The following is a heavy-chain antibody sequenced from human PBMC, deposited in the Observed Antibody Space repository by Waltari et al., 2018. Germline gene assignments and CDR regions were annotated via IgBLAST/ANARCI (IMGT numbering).Heavy chain of an antibody. CDR1: GFTFTSYE. CDR2: ISSTGNTI. CDR3: ARDHYGDYLDS. J-gene: IGHJ4*02. V-gene: IGHV3-48*03. D-gene: IGHD4-17*01. Sequence: EVQLVESGGGLVQPGVSLRLSCAASGFTFTSYEMNWVRQAPGKGREWVSYISSTGNTIYYVDSVKGRFTVSRDNARNSLYLQMNSLRAEDTAIYYCARDHYGDYLDSWGQGTLVTVSS.